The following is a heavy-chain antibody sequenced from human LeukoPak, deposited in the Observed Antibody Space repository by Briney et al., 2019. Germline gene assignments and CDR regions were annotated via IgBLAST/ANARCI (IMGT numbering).Heavy chain of an antibody. CDR1: GYTFSDYY. V-gene: IGHV1-8*02. CDR3: ARGDGSGSYYPYFDY. J-gene: IGHJ4*02. D-gene: IGHD3-10*01. CDR2: MNPNSGNT. Sequence: ASVKVSCKASGYTFSDYYLHWVRQATGQGLEWMGWMNPNSGNTGYAQKFQGRVTMTRNTSISTAYMELSSLRSEDTAVYYCARGDGSGSYYPYFDYWGQGTLVTVSS.